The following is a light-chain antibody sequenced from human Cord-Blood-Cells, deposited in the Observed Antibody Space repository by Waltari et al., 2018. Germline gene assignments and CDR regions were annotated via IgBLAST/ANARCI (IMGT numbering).Light chain of an antibody. CDR3: QQYYSTPQT. J-gene: IGKJ2*01. Sequence: DIVMTQSPDSLAVSLGERATINCKSSQSDLYSSNNKNYLAWYQQKPGQPPKLLIYWASTRESGVPDRFSGSGSGTDFTLTISSLQAEDVAVYYCQQYYSTPQTFGQGTKLEIK. CDR1: QSDLYSSNNKNY. V-gene: IGKV4-1*01. CDR2: WAS.